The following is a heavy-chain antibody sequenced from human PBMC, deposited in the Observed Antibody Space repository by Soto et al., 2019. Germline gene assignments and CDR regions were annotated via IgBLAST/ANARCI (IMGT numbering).Heavy chain of an antibody. CDR1: GYSFTGYS. D-gene: IGHD6-19*01. Sequence: ASVKVSCKASGYSFTGYSMHWVRQAPGQGLEWMGWINAKNGDTNYARKFQGRVTMTTDTSTSTAYMELRSLRSDDTAVYYCARLAVAVNDAFDIWGQGTMVTISS. CDR3: ARLAVAVNDAFDI. J-gene: IGHJ3*02. CDR2: INAKNGDT. V-gene: IGHV1-2*02.